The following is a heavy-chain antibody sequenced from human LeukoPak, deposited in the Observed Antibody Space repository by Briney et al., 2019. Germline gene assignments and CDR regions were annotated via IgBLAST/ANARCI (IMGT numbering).Heavy chain of an antibody. J-gene: IGHJ4*02. V-gene: IGHV5-10-1*01. Sequence: GEALRISFKGSGYRFTRYWISWVRPMPGKGVEWMGTIDPSDSYTKYSPAFQGHVTISADKSTSTAYLQWSSLKASDTAIYYCARQGSGWSFDYWGQGTLVTVSS. D-gene: IGHD6-19*01. CDR2: IDPSDSYT. CDR1: GYRFTRYW. CDR3: ARQGSGWSFDY.